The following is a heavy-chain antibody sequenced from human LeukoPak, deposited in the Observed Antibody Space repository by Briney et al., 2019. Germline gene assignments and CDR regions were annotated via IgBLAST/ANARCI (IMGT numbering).Heavy chain of an antibody. J-gene: IGHJ6*03. V-gene: IGHV4-61*02. CDR1: GGSIGGGSLY. Sequence: SETLSLTCTVSGGSIGGGSLYWSWVRQAAGKGLEWIGRVQSSGGTNYNPSLTSRVTISVDTSKNQFSLKLSSVTAADTAVYYCARHKDYYYSYMDVWGKGTTVTISS. CDR2: VQSSGGT. CDR3: ARHKDYYYSYMDV.